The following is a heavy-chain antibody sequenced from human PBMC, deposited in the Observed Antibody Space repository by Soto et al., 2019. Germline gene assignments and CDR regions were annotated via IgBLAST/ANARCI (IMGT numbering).Heavy chain of an antibody. V-gene: IGHV3-23*01. CDR3: AREEVVATIGSVDY. J-gene: IGHJ4*02. D-gene: IGHD5-12*01. Sequence: GGSLRLSCAASGFTFSSYAMSWVRQAPGKGLEWVSAISGSGGSTYYADSVKGRFTISRDNAKNTLYLQMNSLRAEDTAVYYCAREEVVATIGSVDYWGQGTLVTVSS. CDR1: GFTFSSYA. CDR2: ISGSGGST.